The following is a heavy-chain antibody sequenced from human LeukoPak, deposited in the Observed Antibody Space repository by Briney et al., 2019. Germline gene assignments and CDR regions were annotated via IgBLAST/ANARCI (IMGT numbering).Heavy chain of an antibody. J-gene: IGHJ4*02. Sequence: GGSLRLSCAASGFTFSSYTMNWVRQAPGKGLEWASYISSGNSNIYYADSVKGRFTISRDNAKNSLYLQMHSLRAEDTAVYYCARDLMGWDLHYFDYWGQGTLVTVSS. CDR2: ISSGNSNI. CDR3: ARDLMGWDLHYFDY. CDR1: GFTFSSYT. V-gene: IGHV3-48*01. D-gene: IGHD1-26*01.